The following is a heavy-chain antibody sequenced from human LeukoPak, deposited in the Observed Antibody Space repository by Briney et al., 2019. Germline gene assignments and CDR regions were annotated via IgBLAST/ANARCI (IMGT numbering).Heavy chain of an antibody. V-gene: IGHV4-59*08. CDR2: IYYRGST. CDR1: GGSISNYY. CDR3: ARHSPDYGSGTYFDY. Sequence: SETLSLTRTVSGGSISNYYWSWIRQPPGKGLEWIGYIYYRGSTNYNPSLKSRVTISVDTSKNQFSLKLSSVTAADTAVYYCARHSPDYGSGTYFDYWGQGTLVTVSS. D-gene: IGHD3-10*01. J-gene: IGHJ4*02.